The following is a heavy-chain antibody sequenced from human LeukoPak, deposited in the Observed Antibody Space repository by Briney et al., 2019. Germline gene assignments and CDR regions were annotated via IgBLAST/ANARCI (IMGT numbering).Heavy chain of an antibody. V-gene: IGHV1-18*01. J-gene: IGHJ4*02. CDR3: ARGIYYYDSSGPTPLDY. Sequence: ASVKVSCKASGYTFTSYGISWVRQAPGQGLEWMGWISAYNGNTNYAQKLQGRVTMTTDTSTSTAYMELRSLRSDDTAVYYCARGIYYYDSSGPTPLDYWGQGTLVTVPS. CDR2: ISAYNGNT. CDR1: GYTFTSYG. D-gene: IGHD3-22*01.